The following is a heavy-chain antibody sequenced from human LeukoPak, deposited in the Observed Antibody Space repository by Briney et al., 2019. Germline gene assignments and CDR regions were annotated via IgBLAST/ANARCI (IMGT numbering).Heavy chain of an antibody. D-gene: IGHD4-17*01. J-gene: IGHJ6*02. CDR2: ISSSSSYI. V-gene: IGHV3-21*01. CDR1: GFTFSSYS. CDR3: ARSVGTLDYGDYGMDV. Sequence: GGSLRLSCAASGFTFSSYSMNWVRRAPGKGLEWVSSISSSSSYIYYADSMKGRFTISRDNAKNSLYLQMNSLRAEDTAVYYCARSVGTLDYGDYGMDVWGQGTTVTVSS.